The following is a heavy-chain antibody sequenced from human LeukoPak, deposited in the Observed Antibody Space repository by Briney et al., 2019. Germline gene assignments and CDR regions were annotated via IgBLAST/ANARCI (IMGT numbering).Heavy chain of an antibody. CDR3: AKDIMRRGLGLVDY. CDR2: ISWNSGSI. Sequence: GGSLRLSCAASGFTFDDYATHWVRQAPGKGLEWVSGISWNSGSIGYADSVKGRFTISRDNAKNSLYLQMNSLRAEDTALYYCAKDIMRRGLGLVDYWGQGTLVTVSS. CDR1: GFTFDDYA. D-gene: IGHD3/OR15-3a*01. V-gene: IGHV3-9*01. J-gene: IGHJ4*02.